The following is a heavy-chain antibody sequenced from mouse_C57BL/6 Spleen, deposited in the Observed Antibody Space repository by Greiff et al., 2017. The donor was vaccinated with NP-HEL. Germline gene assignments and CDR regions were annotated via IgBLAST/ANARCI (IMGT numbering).Heavy chain of an antibody. V-gene: IGHV5-4*01. Sequence: EVKVVESGGGLVKPGGSLKLSCAASGFTFSSYAMSWVRQTPEKRLEWVATISDGGSYTYYPDNVKGRFTISRDNAKNNLYLQMSHLKSEDTAMYYCARDPYYYGSSWDYWGQGTTLTVSS. D-gene: IGHD1-1*01. CDR1: GFTFSSYA. CDR3: ARDPYYYGSSWDY. J-gene: IGHJ2*01. CDR2: ISDGGSYT.